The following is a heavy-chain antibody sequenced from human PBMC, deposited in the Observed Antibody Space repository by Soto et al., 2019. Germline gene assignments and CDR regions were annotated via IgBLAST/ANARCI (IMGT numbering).Heavy chain of an antibody. CDR1: GYSFSNSG. D-gene: IGHD2-8*02. CDR3: ARGGVVVVIPDSSSLVGNWFDP. Sequence: QVQLVQSGAEVKKPVASVNVSCKTSGYSFSNSGSNWVRQAPGQGLEWLGWIMGNTGKALYAREFQGRLTKTTDTSASTAYMELSSLKSDDTAVYFCARGGVVVVIPDSSSLVGNWFDPWGQGTLVTVSS. J-gene: IGHJ5*02. V-gene: IGHV1-18*01. CDR2: IMGNTGKA.